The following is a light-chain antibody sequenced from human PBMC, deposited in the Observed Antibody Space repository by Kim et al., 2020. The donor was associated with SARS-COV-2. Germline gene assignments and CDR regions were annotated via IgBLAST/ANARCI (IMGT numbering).Light chain of an antibody. Sequence: ETPGQTASITCSGDKLGDKYACWYQQKPGQSPVLVIYQDSKRPSGIPERFSGSNSGNTATLTISGTQAMDEADYYCQAWDSSTVVFGGGTQLTVL. V-gene: IGLV3-1*01. J-gene: IGLJ2*01. CDR1: KLGDKY. CDR3: QAWDSSTVV. CDR2: QDS.